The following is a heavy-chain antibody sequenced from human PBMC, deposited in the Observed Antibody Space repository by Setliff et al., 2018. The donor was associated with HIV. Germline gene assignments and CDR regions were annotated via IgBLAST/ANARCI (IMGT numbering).Heavy chain of an antibody. CDR3: AGARGAGTFDI. D-gene: IGHD6-13*01. CDR2: ISVYNGNT. CDR1: GYTFTSYV. V-gene: IGHV1-18*01. Sequence: ASVKVSCKASGYTFTSYVVCWVRQAPGQGLEWMGWISVYNGNTNYAQSLQGRVTMTTDTSTTTVYMELGSVRSDDTAFYYCAGARGAGTFDIWGQGTSVTVSS. J-gene: IGHJ3*02.